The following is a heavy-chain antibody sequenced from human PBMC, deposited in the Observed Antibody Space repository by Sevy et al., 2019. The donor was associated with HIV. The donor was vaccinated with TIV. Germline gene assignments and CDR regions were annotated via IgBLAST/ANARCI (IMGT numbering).Heavy chain of an antibody. D-gene: IGHD3-9*01. Sequence: GGSLRLSCAASGFTFDDYAMHWVRQAPGKGLEWVSGISWNSGSISYAYSVKGRFTISRDNAKNSLYLQMNSLRAEDTALYYCAKDSGRLRYFDWLSTYGGYYFDYWGQGTLVTVSS. CDR2: ISWNSGSI. V-gene: IGHV3-9*01. CDR3: AKDSGRLRYFDWLSTYGGYYFDY. CDR1: GFTFDDYA. J-gene: IGHJ4*02.